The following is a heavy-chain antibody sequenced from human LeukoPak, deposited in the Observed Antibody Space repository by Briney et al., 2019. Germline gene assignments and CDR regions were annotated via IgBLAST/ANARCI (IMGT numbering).Heavy chain of an antibody. CDR1: GGTFSSYA. J-gene: IGHJ4*02. CDR3: ARDSFEYSSSSTFDY. Sequence: SVKVSCKASGGTFSSYAISWVQQAPGQGLEWMGGIIPIFGTANYAQKFQGRVTITTDESTSTAYMELSSLRSEDTAVYYCARDSFEYSSSSTFDYWGQGTLVTVSS. D-gene: IGHD6-6*01. CDR2: IIPIFGTA. V-gene: IGHV1-69*05.